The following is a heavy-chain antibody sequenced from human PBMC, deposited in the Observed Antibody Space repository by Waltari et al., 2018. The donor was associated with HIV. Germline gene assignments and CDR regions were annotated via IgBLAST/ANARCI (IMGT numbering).Heavy chain of an antibody. CDR2: NDHNGET. CDR3: VRGLGSRPFYRSYEP. CDR1: GASVNENY. V-gene: IGHV4-34*01. Sequence: QVRLVQWGAGLLKPSETLSLTCAVYGASVNENYWAWIRQSPDKGLEWIGENDHNGETNYNPSFKTRVTISLDMSKNQVSLKLKSATAADTAVYFWVRGLGSRPFYRSYEPWGQGTLVTVSS. J-gene: IGHJ4*02. D-gene: IGHD3-16*01.